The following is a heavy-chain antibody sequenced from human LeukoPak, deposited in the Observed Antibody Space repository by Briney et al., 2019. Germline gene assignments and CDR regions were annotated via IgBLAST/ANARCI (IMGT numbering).Heavy chain of an antibody. CDR1: GFTFSSYG. CDR3: AKAFSSSSWAFDI. V-gene: IGHV3-30*02. CDR2: IRYDGSNK. J-gene: IGHJ3*02. Sequence: GSLRLSCAASGFTFSSYGMHWVRQAPGKGLEWVAFIRYDGSNKYSADSVKGRFTISRDNSKHTLYLQMDSLRTEDTALYYCAKAFSSSSWAFDIWGQGTMVTVSS. D-gene: IGHD6-6*01.